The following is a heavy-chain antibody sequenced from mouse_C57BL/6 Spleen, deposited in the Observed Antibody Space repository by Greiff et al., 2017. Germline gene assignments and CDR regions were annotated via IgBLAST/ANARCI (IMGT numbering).Heavy chain of an antibody. D-gene: IGHD1-1*01. J-gene: IGHJ2*01. V-gene: IGHV1-82*01. CDR3: ARWTVVAHFDY. CDR2: IYPGDGDT. CDR1: GYAFSSSW. Sequence: VKLQQSGPELVKPGASVKISCKASGYAFSSSWMNWVKQRPGKGLEWIGRIYPGDGDTNYNGKFKGKATMTADKSSSTAYMQLSSLTSEDSAVYFCARWTVVAHFDYWGQGTTLTVSS.